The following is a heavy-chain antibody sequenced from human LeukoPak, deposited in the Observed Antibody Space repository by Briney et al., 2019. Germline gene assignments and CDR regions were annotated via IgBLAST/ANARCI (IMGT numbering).Heavy chain of an antibody. CDR3: ARDLSQRGYDFWSGYYPHRDV. CDR1: GFSFSDYY. D-gene: IGHD3-3*01. J-gene: IGHJ6*03. V-gene: IGHV3-11*04. Sequence: PGGSLRLSCAASGFSFSDYYMSWIRQAPGKGLEWVSYISSSGSTIYYADSVKGRFTISRDNAKNSLYLQMNSLRAEDTAVYYCARDLSQRGYDFWSGYYPHRDVWGKEPTVAVSS. CDR2: ISSSGSTI.